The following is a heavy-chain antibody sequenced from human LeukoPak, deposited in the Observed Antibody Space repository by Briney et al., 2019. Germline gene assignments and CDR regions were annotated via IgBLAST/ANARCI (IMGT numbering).Heavy chain of an antibody. V-gene: IGHV1-69*04. Sequence: SVKVSCKASGGTFSGYAVIWVRQAPGQGLEWMGRIIPILGIANYAQKFQGRVTITADKSTSTAYMELSSLRSEDTAVYYCARSRGYRSDIVATTRGFDYWGQGTLVTVSS. CDR2: IIPILGIA. D-gene: IGHD5-12*01. CDR3: ARSRGYRSDIVATTRGFDY. J-gene: IGHJ4*02. CDR1: GGTFSGYA.